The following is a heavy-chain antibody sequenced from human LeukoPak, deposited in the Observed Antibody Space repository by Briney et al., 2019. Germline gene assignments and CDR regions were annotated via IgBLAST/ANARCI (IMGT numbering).Heavy chain of an antibody. D-gene: IGHD2-2*01. CDR3: ARGLYCTSSSCYFGGGNFYYYMDV. CDR2: MWYGGTDE. V-gene: IGHV3-33*01. J-gene: IGHJ6*03. Sequence: HPGGSLRLSCAASGFTFSSYGMHWVRQAPGKGLEWVAVMWYGGTDEYYADSVKGRFSISRDNSKNMLYLQMNSLRVEDTAIYYCARGLYCTSSSCYFGGGNFYYYMDVWGRGTTVTVSS. CDR1: GFTFSSYG.